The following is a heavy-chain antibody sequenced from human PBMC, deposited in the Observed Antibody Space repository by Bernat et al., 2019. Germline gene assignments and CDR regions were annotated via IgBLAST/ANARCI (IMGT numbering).Heavy chain of an antibody. CDR3: SKGLDYYGSGCYSY. CDR2: IRWNRCSI. Sequence: EVQLVESGGGLVQPGRSLRLSCAASGFTFDDYAMHWVRQAPGKGLEWVSGIRWNRCSIGYADYVKCRFTISTDNAKNSLYLQMNSLRAEDTALYYCSKGLDYYGSGCYSYWGQGTLVTVSS. V-gene: IGHV3-9*01. D-gene: IGHD3-10*01. J-gene: IGHJ4*02. CDR1: GFTFDDYA.